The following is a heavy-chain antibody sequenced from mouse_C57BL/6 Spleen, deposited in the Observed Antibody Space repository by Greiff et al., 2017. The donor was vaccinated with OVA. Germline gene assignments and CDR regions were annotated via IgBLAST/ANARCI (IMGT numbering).Heavy chain of an antibody. V-gene: IGHV3-6*01. J-gene: IGHJ4*01. D-gene: IGHD2-5*01. Sequence: EVQLQESGPGLVKPSQSLSLTCSVTGYSITSGYYWNWIRQFPGNKLEWMGYISYDGSNNYNPSLKNRISITRDTSKNQFFLKLNSVTTEDTATYYCARARDYSNPYAMDYWGQGTSVTVSS. CDR3: ARARDYSNPYAMDY. CDR1: GYSITSGYY. CDR2: ISYDGSN.